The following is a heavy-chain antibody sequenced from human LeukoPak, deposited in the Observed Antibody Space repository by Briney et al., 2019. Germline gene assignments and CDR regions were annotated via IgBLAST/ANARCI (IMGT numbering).Heavy chain of an antibody. D-gene: IGHD6-6*01. Sequence: PGGSLRLSCAASGFTFSSYSMNWVRQAPGKGLEWVSSISSSSSYIYYADSVKGRFTISRDNAKNSLYLQMNSLRAEDTAVYYCARGEQLVNGYFDYWGQGTLVTVSS. CDR2: ISSSSSYI. V-gene: IGHV3-21*01. CDR1: GFTFSSYS. J-gene: IGHJ4*02. CDR3: ARGEQLVNGYFDY.